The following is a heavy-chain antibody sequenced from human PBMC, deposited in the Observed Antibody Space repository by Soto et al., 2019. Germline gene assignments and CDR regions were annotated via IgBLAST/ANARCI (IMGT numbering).Heavy chain of an antibody. V-gene: IGHV4-34*01. J-gene: IGHJ5*02. CDR3: ARVGRSSSQKLDP. CDR1: GGSFSGYY. D-gene: IGHD6-6*01. Sequence: PSETLSLTCAVYGGSFSGYYWSWIRQPPGKGLEWIGEINHSGSTNYNPSLKSRVTISVDTSKNQFSLKLSSVTAADTAVYYCARVGRSSSQKLDPWGQGTLVTVSS. CDR2: INHSGST.